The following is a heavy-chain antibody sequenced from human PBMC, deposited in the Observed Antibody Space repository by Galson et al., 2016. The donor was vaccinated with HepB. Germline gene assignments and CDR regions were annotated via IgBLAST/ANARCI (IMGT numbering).Heavy chain of an antibody. D-gene: IGHD2/OR15-2a*01. V-gene: IGHV3-30*04. CDR3: TRGRNPLSSFDFNIAY. J-gene: IGHJ4*01. Sequence: SLRLSCAGSGFTFSSFSMHWVRQAPGKGLERVAAISSDGSYDEYINFVKGRFTISRDNSKNTLSLQMNSLRAGDTAVYYCTRGRNPLSSFDFNIAYWGHGTLVTVSS. CDR2: ISSDGSYD. CDR1: GFTFSSFS.